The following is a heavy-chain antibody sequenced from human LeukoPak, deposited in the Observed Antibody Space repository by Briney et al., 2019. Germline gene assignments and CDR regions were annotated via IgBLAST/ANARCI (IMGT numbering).Heavy chain of an antibody. D-gene: IGHD3-22*01. CDR2: INPNSSGT. CDR3: ARDTNYDSSGEDAFDI. Sequence: GASVKVSCKASGYTFTGYYMHWVRQAPGQGLEWMGWINPNSSGTNYAQEFQGRVTMTRDTSISTAYMELSRLRSDDTAVYYCARDTNYDSSGEDAFDIWGQGTMVTVSS. CDR1: GYTFTGYY. V-gene: IGHV1-2*02. J-gene: IGHJ3*02.